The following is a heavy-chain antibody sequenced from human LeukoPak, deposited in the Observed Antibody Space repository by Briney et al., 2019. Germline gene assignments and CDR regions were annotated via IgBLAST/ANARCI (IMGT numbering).Heavy chain of an antibody. CDR3: ARLSGYAVES. CDR1: GFTFSDSF. CDR2: IGGSGSTI. J-gene: IGHJ4*02. D-gene: IGHD5-12*01. V-gene: IGHV3-11*01. Sequence: GGSLRLSCAASGFTFSDSFMSWIRQAPGKGLEWASYIGGSGSTIYYPDSVKGRFTISRDNAKKSLYLQMNSLRPEDTAVYYCARLSGYAVESWGQGTLVTVSS.